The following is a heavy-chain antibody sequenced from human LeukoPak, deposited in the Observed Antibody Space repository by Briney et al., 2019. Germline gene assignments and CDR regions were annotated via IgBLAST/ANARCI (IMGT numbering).Heavy chain of an antibody. CDR1: GGSFSGYY. CDR2: INHSGST. D-gene: IGHD2-2*01. Sequence: PSETLSLTCAVYGGSFSGYYWSWIRQPPGKGLEWIGEINHSGSTNYNPSLKSRVTISVDTSKNQFSLKLSSVTAADTAVYYCARRCSSTSCISFDYWGQGTLVTVSS. J-gene: IGHJ4*02. V-gene: IGHV4-34*01. CDR3: ARRCSSTSCISFDY.